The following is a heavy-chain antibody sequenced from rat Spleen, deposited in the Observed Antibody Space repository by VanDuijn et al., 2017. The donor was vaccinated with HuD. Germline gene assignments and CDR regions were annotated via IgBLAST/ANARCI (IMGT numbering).Heavy chain of an antibody. V-gene: IGHV2-43*01. D-gene: IGHD1-6*01. Sequence: QVQLKESGPGLVQPSQTLSLTCTVSGFSLTRYHVTWVRQPPGKGLEWMGVIWTGGSTSYTSLLKSRLSTNRDISKSQVFLRMNSLQTEDTATYCCARDAGILRYWGQGVMVTVSS. CDR1: GFSLTRYH. J-gene: IGHJ2*01. CDR3: ARDAGILRY. CDR2: IWTGGST.